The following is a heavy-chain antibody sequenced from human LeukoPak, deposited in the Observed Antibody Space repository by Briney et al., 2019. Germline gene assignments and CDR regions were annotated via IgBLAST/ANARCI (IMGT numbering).Heavy chain of an antibody. D-gene: IGHD3-22*01. V-gene: IGHV3-48*01. CDR3: AMYYDSSGKNY. Sequence: GGSLRLSCAASRFAFSSYNMNWVRQAPGKGLEWISYISSSGSTKYYADPVKGRFTISRDNAQNSLYLQMNSLRAEDTAVYYCAMYYDSSGKNYWGQGTLVSVSS. J-gene: IGHJ4*02. CDR1: RFAFSSYN. CDR2: ISSSGSTK.